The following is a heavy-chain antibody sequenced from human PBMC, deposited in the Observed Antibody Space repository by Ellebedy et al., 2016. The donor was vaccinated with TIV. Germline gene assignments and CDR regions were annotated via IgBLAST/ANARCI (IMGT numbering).Heavy chain of an antibody. Sequence: ASVKVSCKASGYTFTAYYMHWVRQAPGQGLEWMGWINPDSGGTNFAQKFQGRVTVTRDTYVNPAYMELSRLESDDTAVYYCARVRRGSSGLDVWGQGTTVTVS. CDR1: GYTFTAYY. CDR3: ARVRRGSSGLDV. V-gene: IGHV1-2*02. J-gene: IGHJ6*02. D-gene: IGHD6-25*01. CDR2: INPDSGGT.